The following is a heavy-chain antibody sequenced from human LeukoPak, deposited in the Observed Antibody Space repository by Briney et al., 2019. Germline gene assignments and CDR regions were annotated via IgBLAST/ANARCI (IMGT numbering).Heavy chain of an antibody. J-gene: IGHJ4*02. V-gene: IGHV4-59*01. D-gene: IGHD2-15*01. CDR3: AREGYCRGGTCYSFDY. CDR2: IYYSGST. CDR1: GGSISSYY. Sequence: SETLSLTCTVSGGSISSYYWGWIRQPPGKGLEWIGYIYYSGSTNYNPSLKSRVTISVDTSKNQFSLKLSSVTAADTAVYFCAREGYCRGGTCYSFDYWGQGTLVTVSS.